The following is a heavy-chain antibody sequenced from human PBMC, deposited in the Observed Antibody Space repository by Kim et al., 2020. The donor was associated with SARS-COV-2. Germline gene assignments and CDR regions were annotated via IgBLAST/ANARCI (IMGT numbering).Heavy chain of an antibody. Sequence: SETLSLTCAVYGGSFSGYYWSWIRQPPGKGLEWIGDINDSGSTNHNPSVSGRVTISVDTSKKHYSLKLSSVTAADTAVYYCARGVRLYGSSWFGYWAQGTLVTFSS. D-gene: IGHD6-13*01. J-gene: IGHJ5*01. CDR3: ARGVRLYGSSWFGY. CDR1: GGSFSGYY. V-gene: IGHV4-34*01. CDR2: INDSGST.